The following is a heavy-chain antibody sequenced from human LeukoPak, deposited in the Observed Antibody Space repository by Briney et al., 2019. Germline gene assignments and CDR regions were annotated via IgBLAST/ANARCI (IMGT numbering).Heavy chain of an antibody. D-gene: IGHD2-2*01. CDR2: INHSGST. CDR3: ARGPYCSSTSCYFFRYMDV. J-gene: IGHJ6*03. CDR1: GGSFSGYY. Sequence: SETLSLTCAVYGGSFSGYYWSWIRQPPGKGLEWIGEINHSGSTNYNPSLKSRVTISVDTSKNRFSLELTSVTAADTAVYYCARGPYCSSTSCYFFRYMDVWGKGTTVTVSS. V-gene: IGHV4-34*01.